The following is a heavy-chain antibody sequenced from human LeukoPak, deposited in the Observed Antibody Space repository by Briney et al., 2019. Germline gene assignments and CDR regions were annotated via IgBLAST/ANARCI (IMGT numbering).Heavy chain of an antibody. V-gene: IGHV4-59*01. D-gene: IGHD3-16*01. CDR1: GGSISRYY. CDR2: IYYSGRT. CDR3: ARDGVLGGLFVWDY. Sequence: ASETLSLTCTVAGGSISRYYWGWIRQPPGEGLEWIGYIYYSGRTNYTPSLKSRVTISVDTSKNQFSLKLSSVTAADTAVYSCARDGVLGGLFVWDYWGQGTLVSVSS. J-gene: IGHJ4*02.